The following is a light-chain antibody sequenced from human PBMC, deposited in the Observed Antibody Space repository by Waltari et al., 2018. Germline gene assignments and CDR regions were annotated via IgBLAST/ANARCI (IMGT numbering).Light chain of an antibody. Sequence: QSVLTQPPSASGTPGQRVTISCSGSTSNIGSNTVNWFQQLPETAPKLLTYGNYQRPYGLPGRFAGSKSGPSASLAISGLQSDDEADYYCAAWDDSLNGVVFGGGTKLTVL. J-gene: IGLJ3*02. CDR1: TSNIGSNT. CDR2: GNY. V-gene: IGLV1-44*01. CDR3: AAWDDSLNGVV.